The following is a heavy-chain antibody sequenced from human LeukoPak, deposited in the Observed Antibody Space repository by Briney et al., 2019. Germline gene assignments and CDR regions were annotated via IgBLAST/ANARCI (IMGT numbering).Heavy chain of an antibody. CDR3: ARDLDPYSASLGSPVGVAFDI. Sequence: GGSLRLFCVASGFDISYNYVGWVRQAPGKGLEWVSAISGSGGSTYYADSVKGRFTISRDDSKNTLFLQMNSLRVDDTAVYYCARDLDPYSASLGSPVGVAFDIWDQGTIVTVSS. CDR1: GFDISYNY. CDR2: ISGSGGST. J-gene: IGHJ3*02. V-gene: IGHV3-23*01. D-gene: IGHD1-26*01.